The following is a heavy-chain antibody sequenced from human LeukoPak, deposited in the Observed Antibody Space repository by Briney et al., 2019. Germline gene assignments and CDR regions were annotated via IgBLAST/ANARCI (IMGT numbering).Heavy chain of an antibody. CDR1: GYTFTEYA. CDR3: ARGAVVAATLPYYYMDV. D-gene: IGHD2-15*01. J-gene: IGHJ6*03. V-gene: IGHV7-4-1*02. Sequence: ASVKVSCKAYGYTFTEYAVIWVRQAPGQGLEWVGWINTDTGNPTYAQGFTGRFVFSLDTSVSTAYLQISSLKAEDTAVYYCARGAVVAATLPYYYMDVWGKGTTVTVSS. CDR2: INTDTGNP.